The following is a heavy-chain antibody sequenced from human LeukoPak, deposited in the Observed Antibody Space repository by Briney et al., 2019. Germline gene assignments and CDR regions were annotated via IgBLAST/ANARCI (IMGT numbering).Heavy chain of an antibody. V-gene: IGHV3-23*01. CDR3: AKRISGDYPLDY. D-gene: IGHD4-17*01. CDR2: ISGSGAPI. Sequence: GGSLRLSCTASGFTFSSHAMSWVRQAPGKGLEWVSIISGSGAPIFYADSVKGRFTISRDNSKNTLYLQMNSLRVADTAVYYCAKRISGDYPLDYWGQGALVTVSS. J-gene: IGHJ4*02. CDR1: GFTFSSHA.